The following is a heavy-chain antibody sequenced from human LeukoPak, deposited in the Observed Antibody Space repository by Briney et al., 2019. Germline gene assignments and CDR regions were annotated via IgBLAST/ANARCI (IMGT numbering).Heavy chain of an antibody. D-gene: IGHD2-15*01. Sequence: GGSLRLSCAASGFTFSSYAMSWLRHAPGKGLEWVSAISGSGGSTYYADSVKGRFTISRDNSKNTLYLQMNSLRAEDTAVYYCAKIRDIVVVVAATPLNDYWGQGTLVTVSS. CDR1: GFTFSSYA. CDR3: AKIRDIVVVVAATPLNDY. J-gene: IGHJ4*02. V-gene: IGHV3-23*01. CDR2: ISGSGGST.